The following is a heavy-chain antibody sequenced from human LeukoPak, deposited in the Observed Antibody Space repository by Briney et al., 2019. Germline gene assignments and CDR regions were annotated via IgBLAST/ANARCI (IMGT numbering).Heavy chain of an antibody. J-gene: IGHJ3*02. Sequence: ASVKVSCKASGYTFTSYFIHWVRQAPGQGLEWMGIINPSGGSTNYAQKFQGRVTMTRDTSTSTVYMELSSLRSEDTAVYYCARGGKGRYFDWFPGPGKLNAFDIWGQGTMVTVSS. D-gene: IGHD3-9*01. V-gene: IGHV1-46*01. CDR3: ARGGKGRYFDWFPGPGKLNAFDI. CDR1: GYTFTSYF. CDR2: INPSGGST.